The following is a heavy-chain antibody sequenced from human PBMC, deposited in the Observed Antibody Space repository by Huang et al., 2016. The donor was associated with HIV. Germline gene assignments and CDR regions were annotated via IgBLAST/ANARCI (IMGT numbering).Heavy chain of an antibody. Sequence: QVQLVESGGGVVQPGRSLRISCAASGFTFSSYGMPWVRQAAGKGVGWVAVISYEAKTKYDADSVKGRFSISRDNSKTTVYLQLNSLRLEDTAVYYCAKGGSAAAVLDFWGQGTLVTVSS. D-gene: IGHD6-13*01. V-gene: IGHV3-30*18. J-gene: IGHJ4*02. CDR1: GFTFSSYG. CDR3: AKGGSAAAVLDF. CDR2: ISYEAKTK.